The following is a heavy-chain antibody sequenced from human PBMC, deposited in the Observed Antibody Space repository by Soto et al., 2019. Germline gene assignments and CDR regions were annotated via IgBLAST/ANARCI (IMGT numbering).Heavy chain of an antibody. J-gene: IGHJ3*02. CDR1: GGSISSYY. V-gene: IGHV4-59*08. D-gene: IGHD4-17*01. Sequence: SETLSLTCTVSGGSISSYYWSWIRQPPGKGLEWIGYIYYSGSTNYNPSLKSRVTISVDTSKNQFSLKLSSVTAADTAVYYCARRGETYGDVFGAFDIWGQGTMVTVSS. CDR3: ARRGETYGDVFGAFDI. CDR2: IYYSGST.